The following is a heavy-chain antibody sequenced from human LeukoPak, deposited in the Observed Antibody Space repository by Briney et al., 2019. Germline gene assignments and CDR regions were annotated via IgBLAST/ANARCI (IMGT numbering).Heavy chain of an antibody. D-gene: IGHD5-18*01. CDR1: GFTFSSYA. CDR2: ISYDGNNK. J-gene: IGHJ3*02. V-gene: IGHV3-30-3*01. Sequence: GGSQRLSCAASGFTFSSYAMHWVRQAPGKGLEWVAIISYDGNNKYYADSVKGRFIISRDNSKKMLYLQMNSLRAEDTAVYYCARDPKGGFSYGWGAFDIWGQGTMVTVSS. CDR3: ARDPKGGFSYGWGAFDI.